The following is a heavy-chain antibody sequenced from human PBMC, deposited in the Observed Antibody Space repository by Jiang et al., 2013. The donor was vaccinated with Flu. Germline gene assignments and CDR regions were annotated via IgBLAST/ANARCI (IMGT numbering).Heavy chain of an antibody. CDR1: GYTFTSYG. V-gene: IGHV1-18*01. CDR3: ASTILANYDFWSGYFPHAH. CDR2: ISAYNGNT. J-gene: IGHJ4*02. D-gene: IGHD3-3*01. Sequence: SGAEVKKPGASVKVSCKASGYTFTSYGISWVRQAPGQGLEWMGWISAYNGNTNYAQKLQGRVTMTTDTSTSTAYMELRSLRSDDTAVYYCASTILANYDFWSGYFPHAHWGQGTLVTVSS.